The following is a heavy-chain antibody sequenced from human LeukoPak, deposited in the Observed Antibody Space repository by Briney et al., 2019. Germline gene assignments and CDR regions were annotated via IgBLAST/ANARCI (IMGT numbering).Heavy chain of an antibody. V-gene: IGHV3-23*01. CDR3: ARPSRGSVDY. CDR1: GFTFSTYA. CDR2: ISNTGGST. D-gene: IGHD6-25*01. J-gene: IGHJ4*02. Sequence: GGSLRLSCAASGFTFSTYAMSWVLQAPGKGLEWVSSISNTGGSTHYADSVKGRFTISRNNSKDTLYLQMNSLRAEDTAVYYCARPSRGSVDYWGQGTLVTVSS.